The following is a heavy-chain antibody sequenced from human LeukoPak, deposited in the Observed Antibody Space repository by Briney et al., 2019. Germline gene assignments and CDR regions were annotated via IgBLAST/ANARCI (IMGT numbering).Heavy chain of an antibody. J-gene: IGHJ6*03. CDR1: GFTFSSYA. V-gene: IGHV3-66*01. CDR2: IYSGGST. CDR3: ARVLGYYYYMDV. Sequence: GGSLRLSCVASGFTFSSYAMSWVRQAPGKGLEWVSVIYSGGSTYYADSVKGRFTISRDNSKNTLYLQMNSLRAEDTAVYYCARVLGYYYYMDVWGKGTTVTVSS.